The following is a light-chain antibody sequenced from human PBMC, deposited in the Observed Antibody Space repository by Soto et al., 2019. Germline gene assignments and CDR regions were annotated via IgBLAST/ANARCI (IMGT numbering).Light chain of an antibody. CDR1: QSVSSTS. CDR3: QQYDNSPPWT. V-gene: IGKV3-20*01. Sequence: EIVLTQSPGTLSFSPGERATLSCRASQSVSSTSLAWYQQKPGQAPRLLIYGASSRATGIPDRFSGSGSGTDFTLTISRLEPEDFAVYYCQQYDNSPPWTFGQGTKVEIK. CDR2: GAS. J-gene: IGKJ1*01.